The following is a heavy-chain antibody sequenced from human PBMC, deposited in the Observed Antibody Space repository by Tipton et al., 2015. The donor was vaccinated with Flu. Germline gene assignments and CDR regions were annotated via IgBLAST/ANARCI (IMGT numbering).Heavy chain of an antibody. D-gene: IGHD3-10*01. V-gene: IGHV3-30*01. Sequence: SLRLSCAASGFTFSSYAMHWVRQAPGKGLEWVAVLSYDGSNKYYADSVKGRFTISRDNSKNTLYLQMNSLRAEDTAVYYCARDPGGQHWGQGTLVTVSS. CDR2: LSYDGSNK. J-gene: IGHJ1*01. CDR1: GFTFSSYA. CDR3: ARDPGGQH.